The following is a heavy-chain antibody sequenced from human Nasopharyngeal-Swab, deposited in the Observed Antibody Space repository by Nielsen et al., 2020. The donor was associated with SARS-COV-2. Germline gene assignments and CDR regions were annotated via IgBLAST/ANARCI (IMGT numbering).Heavy chain of an antibody. D-gene: IGHD5-12*01. V-gene: IGHV3-48*04. CDR1: GFTFSRNW. CDR3: AREVPYSGHDDAFDL. CDR2: ISTTTATI. Sequence: GESLKISCAASGFTFSRNWMNWVRQAPGKGLEWISYISTTTATIYYADSVKGRFTISRDNAKNSLYLQMNSLRAEDTAVYYCAREVPYSGHDDAFDLWGQGTMVTVSS. J-gene: IGHJ3*01.